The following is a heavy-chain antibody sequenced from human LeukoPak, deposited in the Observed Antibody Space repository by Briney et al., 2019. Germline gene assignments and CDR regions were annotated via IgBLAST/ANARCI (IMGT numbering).Heavy chain of an antibody. Sequence: ASVKVSCKASGYTFTSYGISWVRQAPGQGLEWMGWISAYNGNTNYAQKLQGRVTMTTDTSTSTAYMELRSLRSDDTAVYYCAREGRYDFWSGYSNWFDPWDQGTLVTVSS. CDR1: GYTFTSYG. CDR2: ISAYNGNT. D-gene: IGHD3-3*01. J-gene: IGHJ5*02. CDR3: AREGRYDFWSGYSNWFDP. V-gene: IGHV1-18*01.